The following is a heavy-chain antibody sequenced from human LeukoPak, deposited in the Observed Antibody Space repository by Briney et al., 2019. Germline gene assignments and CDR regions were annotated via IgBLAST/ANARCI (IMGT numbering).Heavy chain of an antibody. V-gene: IGHV4-39*07. J-gene: IGHJ4*02. CDR1: GDSISSSNSY. CDR2: IFSSGST. D-gene: IGHD7-27*01. CDR3: ARDKTGIFDY. Sequence: SETLSLTCTVSGDSISSSNSYWGRIRQPPGKGLEWIGYIFSSGSTYYNPSLKSQITISIDTSKNQFSLKLNSVTAADTAVYYCARDKTGIFDYWGRGTLVTVSS.